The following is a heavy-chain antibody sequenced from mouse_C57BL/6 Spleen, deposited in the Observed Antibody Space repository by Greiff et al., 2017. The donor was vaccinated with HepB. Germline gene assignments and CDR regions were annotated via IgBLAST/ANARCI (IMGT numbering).Heavy chain of an antibody. Sequence: EVKLMESGGGLVKPGGSLKLSCAASGFTFSSYAMSWVRQTPEKRLEWVATISDGGSYTYYPDNVKGRFTISRDNAKNNLYLQMSHLKSEDTAMYYGARDLGRGWFAYWGQRTLVTVSA. CDR3: ARDLGRGWFAY. J-gene: IGHJ3*01. CDR2: ISDGGSYT. CDR1: GFTFSSYA. D-gene: IGHD3-3*01. V-gene: IGHV5-4*01.